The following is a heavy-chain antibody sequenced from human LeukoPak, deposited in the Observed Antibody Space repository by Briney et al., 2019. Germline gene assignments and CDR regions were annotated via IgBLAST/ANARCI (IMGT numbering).Heavy chain of an antibody. V-gene: IGHV4-61*02. CDR3: ASSSSGSYYYMDV. CDR1: GGSISSGTYY. CDR2: IYTTGST. J-gene: IGHJ6*03. Sequence: PSQTLSLTCTVSGGSISSGTYYWSWIRQPAGKGLEWIGRIYTTGSTNYNPSLKSRVTTSVDTSKNQFSLKLGSVTAADTAVYFCASSSSGSYYYMDVWGKGTTVTVSS. D-gene: IGHD3-10*01.